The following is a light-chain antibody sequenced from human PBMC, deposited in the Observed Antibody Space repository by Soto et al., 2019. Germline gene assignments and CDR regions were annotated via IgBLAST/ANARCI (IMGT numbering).Light chain of an antibody. CDR3: QQANRFPLT. J-gene: IGKJ4*01. CDR1: QGISSW. CDR2: DAS. V-gene: IGKV1-12*01. Sequence: DIQMTQSPSSVSASVGDRVTITCRASQGISSWVAWYQQKPEKAPKLVIYDASSLQSGVPSRFSGSGSGTDLTIPISSLQPEDFATYYCQQANRFPLTFGGGPTVDIK.